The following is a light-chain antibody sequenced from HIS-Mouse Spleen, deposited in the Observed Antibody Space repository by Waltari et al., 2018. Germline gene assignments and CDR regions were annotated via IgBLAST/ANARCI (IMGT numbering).Light chain of an antibody. CDR1: NMGSKS. CDR3: QARDSSSDHGV. J-gene: IGLJ2*01. Sequence: SYLLTPPPSVSVAPGKTARITCGGNNMGSKSVHWYQEKPGQAPVLGVYDDSDRPSGIPERFSGSNSGTTATLTISRVEAGDEADYYCQARDSSSDHGVFGGGTKLTVL. CDR2: DDS. V-gene: IGLV3-21*03.